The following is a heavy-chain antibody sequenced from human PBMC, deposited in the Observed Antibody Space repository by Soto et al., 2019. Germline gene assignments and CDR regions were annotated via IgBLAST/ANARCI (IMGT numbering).Heavy chain of an antibody. D-gene: IGHD4-17*01. Sequence: EVQLVESGGGLVQPGRSLRLSCVVSGLTFDEHAMHWVRQGPGKGLEWVSGIFWSGGSVGYADSVKGRFTVSRDKAKNSLYLQMDSLRAEDTALYYCARGLTPGGADVWGQGTTVTVSS. J-gene: IGHJ6*02. CDR1: GLTFDEHA. CDR3: ARGLTPGGADV. V-gene: IGHV3-9*01. CDR2: IFWSGGSV.